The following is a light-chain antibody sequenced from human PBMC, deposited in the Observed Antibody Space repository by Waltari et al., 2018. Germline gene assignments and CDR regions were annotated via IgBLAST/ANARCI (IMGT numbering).Light chain of an antibody. V-gene: IGKV4-1*01. CDR2: WAS. Sequence: DIVMTQSPDSLAVSLGERATINCKSSQSVLYSSNNKNYLAWYQQKPGQPPKLLIYWASTRESGVPDRFSGSGSGADFTLTISSLQAEDVAVYYCQQYYDPPFTVGPGTRVDVK. CDR1: QSVLYSSNNKNY. CDR3: QQYYDPPFT. J-gene: IGKJ3*01.